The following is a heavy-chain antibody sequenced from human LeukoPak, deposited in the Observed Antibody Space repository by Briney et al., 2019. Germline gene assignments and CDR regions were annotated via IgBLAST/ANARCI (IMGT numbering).Heavy chain of an antibody. D-gene: IGHD3-22*01. J-gene: IGHJ6*03. CDR3: TRGSIAYYYMDV. Sequence: PSETLSLTCAVYGGSFSGDYWSWIRLPPGKGLEWIGEINHSGSTNYNPSLKSRVTILVDTSKTQFSLKLSSMTAAATAGSFCTRGSIAYYYMDVWGKGTTVTISS. CDR2: INHSGST. CDR1: GGSFSGDY. V-gene: IGHV4-34*01.